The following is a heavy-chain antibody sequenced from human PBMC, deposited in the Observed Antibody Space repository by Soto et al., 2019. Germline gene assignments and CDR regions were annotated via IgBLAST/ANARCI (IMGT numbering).Heavy chain of an antibody. J-gene: IGHJ4*02. CDR1: GGSFTSYY. Sequence: QVQLKQWGAGLLKPSETLSLTCAVYGGSFTSYYWSWIRQPPGQGMEWIGEIHHSGITNYNPSLKSRVTISIDLSKIQFSLNLRSVTAAETGVYYCASILTGWNHLGYWGQGTPVTVSS. D-gene: IGHD3-9*01. CDR3: ASILTGWNHLGY. V-gene: IGHV4-34*01. CDR2: IHHSGIT.